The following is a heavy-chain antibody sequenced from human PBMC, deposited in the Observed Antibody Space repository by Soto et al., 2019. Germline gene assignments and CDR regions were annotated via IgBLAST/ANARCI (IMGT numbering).Heavy chain of an antibody. J-gene: IGHJ6*02. CDR3: ARGGASYYDFWSGNRPREYYGIDV. CDR2: INHSGST. CDR1: GGSFSGYY. Sequence: SETLSLTCAVYGGSFSGYYWSWIRQPPGKGLEWIGEINHSGSTNYNPSLKSRVTISVDTSKNQFSLKLSSVTAADTAVYYCARGGASYYDFWSGNRPREYYGIDVWGQGTTVTVSS. D-gene: IGHD3-3*01. V-gene: IGHV4-34*01.